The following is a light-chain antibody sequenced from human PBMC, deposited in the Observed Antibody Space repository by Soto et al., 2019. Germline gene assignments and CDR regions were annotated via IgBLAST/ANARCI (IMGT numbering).Light chain of an antibody. J-gene: IGKJ5*01. CDR3: QQYGGSARIS. V-gene: IGKV3-20*01. CDR2: GAS. Sequence: VRRQSPATLSVSAGERATRACRASQSVNSNLAWYQQKLGQAPRVLIYGASNRATGIPDRFSGSGSGTDFTLIINRLGHADVATYYCQQYGGSARISVGEGTRLEIK. CDR1: QSVNSN.